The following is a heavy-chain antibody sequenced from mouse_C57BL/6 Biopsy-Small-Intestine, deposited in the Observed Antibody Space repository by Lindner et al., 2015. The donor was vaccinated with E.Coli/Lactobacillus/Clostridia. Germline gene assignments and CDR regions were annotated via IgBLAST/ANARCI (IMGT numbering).Heavy chain of an antibody. Sequence: VQLQESGPELVKPGASVKMSCKASGYTFTDYNLHWVKQSHGQSLEWIGYVDPNNGGTNYNQKFKGKATLTVNKSSSTAYMELRSLTSEDSAVYYCASRLSWYFDVWGTGTTVTVSS. V-gene: IGHV1-22*01. D-gene: IGHD2-3*01. CDR3: ASRLSWYFDV. CDR2: VDPNNGGT. J-gene: IGHJ1*03. CDR1: GYTFTDYN.